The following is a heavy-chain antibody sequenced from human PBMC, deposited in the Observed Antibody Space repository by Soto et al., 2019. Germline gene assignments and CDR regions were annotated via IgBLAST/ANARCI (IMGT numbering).Heavy chain of an antibody. Sequence: QVQLVESGGGVVQPGRSLRLSCAPSGFTFTIYGMNWVRQAPGRGLECVAVISYDGSSKYYADSVKGRFTISRDNSKNTLYLQMNSLRAEDTAVYYCAKDRVPYGVGANELDYWGQGTQVTVSS. CDR2: ISYDGSSK. CDR1: GFTFTIYG. D-gene: IGHD1-26*01. V-gene: IGHV3-30*18. J-gene: IGHJ4*02. CDR3: AKDRVPYGVGANELDY.